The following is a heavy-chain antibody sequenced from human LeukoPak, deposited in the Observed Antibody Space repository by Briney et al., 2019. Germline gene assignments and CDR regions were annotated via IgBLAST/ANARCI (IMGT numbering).Heavy chain of an antibody. V-gene: IGHV1-8*03. CDR2: MNPNSSNT. Sequence: ASVKVSCKASGYTFTSYDINWVRQATGQGLEWMGWMNPNSSNTGYAQKFQGRVTITRNTSISTAYMELSSLRSEDTAVYYCARGEVGRGLRFLEWFDWGQGTLVTVSS. J-gene: IGHJ4*02. CDR3: ARGEVGRGLRFLEWFD. CDR1: GYTFTSYD. D-gene: IGHD3-3*01.